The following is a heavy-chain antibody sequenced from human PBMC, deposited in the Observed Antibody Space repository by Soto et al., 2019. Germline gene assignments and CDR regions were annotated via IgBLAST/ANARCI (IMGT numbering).Heavy chain of an antibody. CDR1: GYTFTSYG. J-gene: IGHJ6*02. V-gene: IGHV1-3*01. Sequence: ASVKVSCKASGYTFTSYGISWVRQAPGQRLEWMGWINAGNGNTKYSQKFQGRVTITRDTSASTAYMELSSLRSEDTAVYYCARGGPLRNIAAAGATNYYYYYGMDVWGQGTTVTVSS. CDR3: ARGGPLRNIAAAGATNYYYYYGMDV. CDR2: INAGNGNT. D-gene: IGHD6-13*01.